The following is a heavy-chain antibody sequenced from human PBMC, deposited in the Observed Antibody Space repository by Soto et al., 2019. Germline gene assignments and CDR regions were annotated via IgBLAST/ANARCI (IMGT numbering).Heavy chain of an antibody. CDR1: GLSLSTNGMA. V-gene: IGHV2-5*01. D-gene: IGHD3-10*01. CDR3: AHMPYFFSSGKDSLGY. Sequence: QITLRETGPTLVNPTETLTLTCTFSGLSLSTNGMAVGWTRQAPGKALEWHGLIYWNDNKRYSPSLKSRLTITKDTSKIVVVLTITNMYPVDTATYFCAHMPYFFSSGKDSLGYWGQGSLVTVSS. CDR2: IYWNDNK. J-gene: IGHJ4*02.